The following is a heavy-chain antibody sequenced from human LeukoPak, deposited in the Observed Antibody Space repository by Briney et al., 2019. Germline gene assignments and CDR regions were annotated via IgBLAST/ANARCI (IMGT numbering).Heavy chain of an antibody. V-gene: IGHV5-51*01. CDR1: GYRFSSTW. D-gene: IGHD4-23*01. CDR3: ARHGGTTVVTPWGPHYYYYMDV. CDR2: IYPADSDT. J-gene: IGHJ6*03. Sequence: GESLKISCKGSGYRFSSTWIAWVRQMPGKGLEYMVIIYPADSDTRYSPSFQGQVTISADKSISTAYLQWSSLRASDTAMYYCARHGGTTVVTPWGPHYYYYMDVWGKGTTVTVSS.